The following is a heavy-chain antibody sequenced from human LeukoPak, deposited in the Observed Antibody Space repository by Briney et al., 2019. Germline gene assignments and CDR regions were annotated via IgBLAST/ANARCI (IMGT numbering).Heavy chain of an antibody. Sequence: SETLSLTCTVSGGSISSSSYYWGWIRQPPGNGLEWIGSIYYSGSTYNTPSLKSRGTISVDTSKNQFSLKLSSVTAADTAVYYCAGPRAGYYGAYYMDVWGKGTMVTVSS. CDR1: GGSISSSSYY. D-gene: IGHD3-10*01. CDR2: IYYSGST. J-gene: IGHJ6*03. V-gene: IGHV4-39*01. CDR3: AGPRAGYYGAYYMDV.